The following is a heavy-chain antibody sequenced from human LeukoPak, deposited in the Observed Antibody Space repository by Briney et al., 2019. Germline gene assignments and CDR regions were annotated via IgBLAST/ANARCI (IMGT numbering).Heavy chain of an antibody. CDR2: IYHSGST. V-gene: IGHV4-30-2*01. D-gene: IGHD3-9*01. CDR3: ARGYLDILTGYSDDAFDI. CDR1: GGSISSGGYS. J-gene: IGHJ3*02. Sequence: SETLSLTCAVSGGSISSGGYSWSWIRQPPGKGLEWIGYIYHSGSTYYNPSLKSRVTISVDRSKNQFSLKLSSVTAADTAVYYCARGYLDILTGYSDDAFDIWGQGTMVTVSS.